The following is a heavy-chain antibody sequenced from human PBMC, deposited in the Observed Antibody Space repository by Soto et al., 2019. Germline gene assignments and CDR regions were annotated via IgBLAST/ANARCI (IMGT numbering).Heavy chain of an antibody. D-gene: IGHD6-6*01. CDR2: IHHSRGT. V-gene: IGHV4-4*02. J-gene: IGHJ4*02. CDR3: ASRVGARHF. Sequence: QVQLQESGPGLVKPSGTLSLNCALSGGSINTDNWWTWVRQPPGKGLEWIGEIHHSRGTHYNSSLKGRGTISLDKSSNNVSLRLNNVNAADTAVYHCASRVGARHFWGQGTLVTVST. CDR1: GGSINTDNW.